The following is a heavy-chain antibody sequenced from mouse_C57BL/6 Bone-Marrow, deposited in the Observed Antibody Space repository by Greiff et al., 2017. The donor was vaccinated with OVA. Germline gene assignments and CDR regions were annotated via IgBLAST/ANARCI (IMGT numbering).Heavy chain of an antibody. CDR1: GFNIKDNY. Sequence: VQLKQSGAELVRPGASVKLACTASGFNIKDNYMHWVKQRPEQGLEWIGWIAPENGDTEYASKFQGKATITADTSSNTAYLQLSSLTSEDTAVYYCTTFYDGYWYFDVWGTGTTVTVSS. D-gene: IGHD2-3*01. CDR3: TTFYDGYWYFDV. J-gene: IGHJ1*03. V-gene: IGHV14-4*01. CDR2: IAPENGDT.